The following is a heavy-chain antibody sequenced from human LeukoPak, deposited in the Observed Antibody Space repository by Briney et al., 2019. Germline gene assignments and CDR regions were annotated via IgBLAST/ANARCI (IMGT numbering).Heavy chain of an antibody. D-gene: IGHD6-25*01. J-gene: IGHJ5*02. CDR2: IYHSGTA. CDR3: ARRVSGSWFDP. Sequence: SETLPLTYTASGFSIASGYYWGWIRQPPGKGLEWIGNIYHSGTAYYNPSLKSRLSMSVDTSKNQFSLKLTSVTVADTAMYYCARRVSGSWFDPWGQGTLVTVSS. CDR1: GFSIASGYY. V-gene: IGHV4-38-2*02.